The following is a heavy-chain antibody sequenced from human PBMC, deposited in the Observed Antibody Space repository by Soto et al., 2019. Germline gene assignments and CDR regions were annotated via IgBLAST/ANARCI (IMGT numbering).Heavy chain of an antibody. CDR2: VFYTGFT. J-gene: IGHJ4*02. D-gene: IGHD1-20*01. Sequence: SETLCLTCAFSVGSISGSYYYWGWLRQSPGRGPEWIGSVFYTGFTSYNPSLESRVSVSVDTSKNQFSLKVSAVTAADTAVYYCASPQKGSNWNYFDHWGQGAMVTVSS. CDR1: VGSISGSYYY. V-gene: IGHV4-39*01. CDR3: ASPQKGSNWNYFDH.